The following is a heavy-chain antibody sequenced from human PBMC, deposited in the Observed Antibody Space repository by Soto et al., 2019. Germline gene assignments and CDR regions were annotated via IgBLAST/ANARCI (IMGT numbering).Heavy chain of an antibody. CDR2: IVPVYGTA. CDR1: GDTYSSYE. Sequence: QVQLVQSGAEVKKPGSSVKVSCKASGDTYSSYEINWVRQAPGLGLEWMGGIVPVYGTANYAPKFQGRVTLIADVSTGTTYMELSSLRSEDTAVYFCAREAAPQSSGWHYWGQGTLVTVS. V-gene: IGHV1-69*12. D-gene: IGHD6-19*01. CDR3: AREAAPQSSGWHY. J-gene: IGHJ4*02.